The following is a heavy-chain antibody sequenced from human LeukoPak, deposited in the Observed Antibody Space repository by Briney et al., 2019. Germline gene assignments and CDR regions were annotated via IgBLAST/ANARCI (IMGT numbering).Heavy chain of an antibody. J-gene: IGHJ5*02. CDR1: GGSVSSGSYY. Sequence: SETLSLTCTVSGGSVSSGSYYWSWIRQPPGKGLEWIGYIYYSGSTNYNPSLKSRVTISVDTSKNQFSLKLSSVTAADTAVYYCARDFLGYCSGGSCHNNWFDPWGQGTLVTVSS. D-gene: IGHD2-15*01. V-gene: IGHV4-61*01. CDR3: ARDFLGYCSGGSCHNNWFDP. CDR2: IYYSGST.